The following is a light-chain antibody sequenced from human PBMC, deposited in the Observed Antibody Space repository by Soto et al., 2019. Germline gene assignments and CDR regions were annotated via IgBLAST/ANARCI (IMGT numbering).Light chain of an antibody. Sequence: SVLTQPASVSGSPGQSITISCTGTSSDVGGYNYVSWYQRHPGKAPKLMIYDVSNRPSGVSNRFSGSKSGNTASLTISGLQAEDEADYHCSSYTSTSIVFGTGTKVTVL. CDR2: DVS. CDR1: SSDVGGYNY. CDR3: SSYTSTSIV. J-gene: IGLJ1*01. V-gene: IGLV2-14*01.